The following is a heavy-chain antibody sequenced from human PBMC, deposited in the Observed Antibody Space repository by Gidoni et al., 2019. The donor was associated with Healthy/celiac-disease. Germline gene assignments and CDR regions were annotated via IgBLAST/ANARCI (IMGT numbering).Heavy chain of an antibody. CDR1: GGSISSGSYY. CDR2: IYTSGST. J-gene: IGHJ5*02. CDR3: ARDQGHYYGAFDP. Sequence: QVQLQESGPGLVKPSQTLSLTCTVSGGSISSGSYYWSWIRQPAGKGLEWIGRIYTSGSTNYNPSLKSRVTISVDTSKNQFSLKLSSVTAADTAVYYCARDQGHYYGAFDPWGQGTLVTVSS. V-gene: IGHV4-61*02. D-gene: IGHD3-10*01.